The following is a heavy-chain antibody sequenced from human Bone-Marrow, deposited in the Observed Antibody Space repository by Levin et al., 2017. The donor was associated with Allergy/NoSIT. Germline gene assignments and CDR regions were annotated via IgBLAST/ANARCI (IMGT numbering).Heavy chain of an antibody. D-gene: IGHD6-13*01. J-gene: IGHJ6*02. CDR2: ISYDGSNK. V-gene: IGHV3-30*04. Sequence: PGGSLRLSCAASGFTFSSYAMHWVRQAPGKGLEWVAVISYDGSNKYYADSVKGRFTISRDNSKNTLYLQMNSLRAEDTAVYYCARALIAAAGTSYYGMDGWGQGTTVTVSS. CDR3: ARALIAAAGTSYYGMDG. CDR1: GFTFSSYA.